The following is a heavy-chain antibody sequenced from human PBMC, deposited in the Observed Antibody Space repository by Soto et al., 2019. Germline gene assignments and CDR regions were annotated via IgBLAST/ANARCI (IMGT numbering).Heavy chain of an antibody. CDR3: ARGSWFGEPHAFDI. J-gene: IGHJ3*02. D-gene: IGHD3-10*01. V-gene: IGHV3-7*03. CDR2: IKQDGSEK. CDR1: GFTFSSYW. Sequence: SLRLSCAASGFTFSSYWMSWVRQAPGKGLEWVANIKQDGSEKYYVDSVKGRFTISRDNAKNSLYLQMNSLRAEDTAVYYCARGSWFGEPHAFDIWGQGTMVTVSS.